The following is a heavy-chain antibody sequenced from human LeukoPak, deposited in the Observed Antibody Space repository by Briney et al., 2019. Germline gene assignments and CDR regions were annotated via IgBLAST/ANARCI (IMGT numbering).Heavy chain of an antibody. Sequence: GGSLRLSCAASGFTFSSYEMNWVRQAPGKGLEWVSYISSSAGTIYYADSVKGRLTISRDNAKNSLYLQMNSLRAEDTAVYYCARAPSIVEVFDIWGQETMVTVSS. CDR3: ARAPSIVEVFDI. CDR1: GFTFSSYE. D-gene: IGHD2-15*01. V-gene: IGHV3-48*03. CDR2: ISSSAGTI. J-gene: IGHJ3*02.